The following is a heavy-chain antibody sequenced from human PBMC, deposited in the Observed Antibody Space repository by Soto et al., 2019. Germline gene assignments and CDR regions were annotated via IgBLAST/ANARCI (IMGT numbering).Heavy chain of an antibody. CDR1: GFSLTTAGVG. V-gene: IGHV2-5*02. D-gene: IGHD3-10*01. CDR2: IYWDDDE. Sequence: QINFKESGPTLVKPTQPLTLTCSFSGFSLTTAGVGVGWVRQSPGDALERLALIYWDDDERYSPSLKTRLTITKDTSKNQVVLKMTNMAPVDTATYYCAHSRNLITEDAQVGDFDYWGQGTLVTVSS. J-gene: IGHJ4*02. CDR3: AHSRNLITEDAQVGDFDY.